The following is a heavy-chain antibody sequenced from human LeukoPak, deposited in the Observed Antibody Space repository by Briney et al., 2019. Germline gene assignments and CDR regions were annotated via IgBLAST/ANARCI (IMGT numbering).Heavy chain of an antibody. CDR1: GGSISSSSYY. CDR3: AREFRYCSGGSCRGWFDP. D-gene: IGHD2-15*01. CDR2: IYYSGST. J-gene: IGHJ5*02. V-gene: IGHV4-39*07. Sequence: SETLSLTCTVSGGSISSSSYYWGWIRQPPGKGLEWIGSIYYSGSTYYNPSLKSRVTISVDTSKNQFSLKLSSVTAADTAVYYCAREFRYCSGGSCRGWFDPWGQGTLVTVSS.